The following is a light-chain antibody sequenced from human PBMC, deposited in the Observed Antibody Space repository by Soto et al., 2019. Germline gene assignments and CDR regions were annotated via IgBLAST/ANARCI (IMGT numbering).Light chain of an antibody. CDR3: QQRSNWPPA. CDR2: DAS. Sequence: EMVLTQSPATLSLSPGERATLSCRASQSVSSYLAWYQQKPGQAPRLLIYDASNRATGIPARFSVSGSGTDFTLTISSLEPEDFAVYYCQQRSNWPPAFGGGTKVEIK. J-gene: IGKJ4*01. V-gene: IGKV3-11*01. CDR1: QSVSSY.